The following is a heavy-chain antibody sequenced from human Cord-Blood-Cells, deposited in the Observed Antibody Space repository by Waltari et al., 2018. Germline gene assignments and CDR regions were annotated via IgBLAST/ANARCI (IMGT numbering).Heavy chain of an antibody. Sequence: EVQLVESGGVLVKPGGSPRLSWAASGLTFSNPCMRWVCQAPGKGLEWVGRIKSKTDGGTTDYAAPVKGRFTISRDDSKNTLYLQMNSLKTEDTAVYYCTTFLTTVTDYWGQGTLVTVSS. D-gene: IGHD4-17*01. CDR1: GLTFSNPC. CDR2: IKSKTDGGTT. J-gene: IGHJ4*02. V-gene: IGHV3-15*01. CDR3: TTFLTTVTDY.